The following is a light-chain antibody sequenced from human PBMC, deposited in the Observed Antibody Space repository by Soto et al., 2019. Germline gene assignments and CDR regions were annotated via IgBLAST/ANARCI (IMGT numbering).Light chain of an antibody. CDR2: GAS. CDR3: QQYNNWPQT. V-gene: IGKV3-15*01. Sequence: EIVMTQSPATLSVSPGERATLSCRAGQSVSSNLAWYQQKPGQAPRLLIYGASTRATGIPARFSGSGSGTEFTLTISSLQCEDFAVYYCQQYNNWPQTFGQGTKVDIK. CDR1: QSVSSN. J-gene: IGKJ1*01.